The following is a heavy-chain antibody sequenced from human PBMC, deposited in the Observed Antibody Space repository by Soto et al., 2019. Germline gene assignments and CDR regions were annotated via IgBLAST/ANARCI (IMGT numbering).Heavy chain of an antibody. CDR1: GFTFSSYA. J-gene: IGHJ4*02. V-gene: IGHV3-23*01. Sequence: GGSLRLSCAASGFTFSSYAMSWVRQAPGKGLEWVSAISGSGGSTYYADSVKGRFTISRDNSKNTLYLQMNSLRAEDTAVYYCAKGQRSIVVVPAATAFDYWGQGTLVTVSS. CDR2: ISGSGGST. D-gene: IGHD2-2*01. CDR3: AKGQRSIVVVPAATAFDY.